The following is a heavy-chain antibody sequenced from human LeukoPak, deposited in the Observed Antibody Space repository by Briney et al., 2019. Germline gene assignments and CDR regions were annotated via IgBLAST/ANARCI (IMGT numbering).Heavy chain of an antibody. CDR1: GGSISSGGRY. V-gene: IGHV4-31*03. CDR2: IYYSGIP. J-gene: IGHJ6*03. D-gene: IGHD3-10*01. Sequence: PSETPSLTCTVSGGSISSGGRYWSWIRQHPGKGLEWIGYIYYSGIPYYNPSLKSRLTISVDTSKNQFSLNLSSVTAANTAVYFCARDKMPLSGGDQYYMDVWGKGTTVTVSS. CDR3: ARDKMPLSGGDQYYMDV.